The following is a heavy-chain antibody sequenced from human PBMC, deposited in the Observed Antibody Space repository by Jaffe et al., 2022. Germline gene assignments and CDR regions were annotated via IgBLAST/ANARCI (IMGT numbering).Heavy chain of an antibody. CDR3: AGGYRPGYSSSWSENYYYYYYYMDV. CDR1: GGSISSYY. V-gene: IGHV4-59*01. D-gene: IGHD6-13*01. J-gene: IGHJ6*03. Sequence: QVQLQESGPGLVKPSETLSLTCTVSGGSISSYYWSWIRQPPGKGLEWIGYIYYSGSTNYNPSLKSRVTISVDTSKNQFSLKLSSVTAADTAVYYCAGGYRPGYSSSWSENYYYYYYYMDVWGKGTTVTVSS. CDR2: IYYSGST.